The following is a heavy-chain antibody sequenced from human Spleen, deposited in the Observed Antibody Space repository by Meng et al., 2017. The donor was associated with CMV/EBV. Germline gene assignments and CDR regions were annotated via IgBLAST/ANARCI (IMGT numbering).Heavy chain of an antibody. D-gene: IGHD6-19*01. CDR1: GFTFSSYK. Sequence: GGSLRLSCAASGFTFSSYKMNWVRQAPGKGLEWVSYISSSGSTIYYADSVKGRFTISRDNAKNSLYLQMNSLRAEDTAVYYCARGSSGWYFDYWGQGTLVTVSS. CDR2: ISSSGSTI. J-gene: IGHJ4*02. CDR3: ARGSSGWYFDY. V-gene: IGHV3-48*03.